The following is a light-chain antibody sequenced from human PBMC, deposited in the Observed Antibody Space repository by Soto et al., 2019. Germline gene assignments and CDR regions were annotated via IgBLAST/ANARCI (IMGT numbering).Light chain of an antibody. V-gene: IGLV2-14*03. CDR1: CRDIGAYNF. CDR3: TSWTTSTTMI. J-gene: IGLJ2*01. Sequence: QSVLTQPASVSGSPGQSITISCTGTCRDIGAYNFVSWYQQHPGKAPKLMLYDVNIRPSGVSNRFSGSKSGNTASLTISGLQAEDEADYYCTSWTTSTTMIFGGGTKVTVL. CDR2: DVN.